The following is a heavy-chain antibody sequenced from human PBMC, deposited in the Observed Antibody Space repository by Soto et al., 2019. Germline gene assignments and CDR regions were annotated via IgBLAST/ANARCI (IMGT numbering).Heavy chain of an antibody. CDR3: VRSRGGANYDFFD. CDR1: GGSISSGGYY. D-gene: IGHD3-3*01. Sequence: TLSLTCTVSGGSISSGGYYWSWIRQHPGKGLEWIGYIFPSGTTYYNPSLKSRVTISIDVSKNQFSLSLRSLTAADTAVYYCVRSRGGANYDFFDWAQGTQVTVPS. CDR2: IFPSGTT. J-gene: IGHJ4*02. V-gene: IGHV4-31*09.